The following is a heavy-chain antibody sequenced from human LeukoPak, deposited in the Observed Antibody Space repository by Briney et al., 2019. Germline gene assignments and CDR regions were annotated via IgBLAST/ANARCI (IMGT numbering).Heavy chain of an antibody. Sequence: ASVKVSCKASGYTFTSYAMHWVRQAPGQRLEWMGWINAGNGNTKYLQKFQGRVTITRDTSASTAYMELSSLRSEDTAVYYCARRDAFDIWGQGTMVTVSS. CDR2: INAGNGNT. V-gene: IGHV1-3*01. J-gene: IGHJ3*02. CDR3: ARRDAFDI. CDR1: GYTFTSYA.